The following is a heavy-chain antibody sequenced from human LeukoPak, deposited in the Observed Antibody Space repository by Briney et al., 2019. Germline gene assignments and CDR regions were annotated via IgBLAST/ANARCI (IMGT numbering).Heavy chain of an antibody. V-gene: IGHV3-23*01. CDR3: ARDLAYSRLDY. J-gene: IGHJ4*02. D-gene: IGHD5-18*01. Sequence: PGGSLRLSCVAYGFTFSDFAVSWFRQAPGKGLEWVSGINSGGDSFYAESVKGRFAISRDNAENSLYLQMNSLRVEDTAFYYCARDLAYSRLDYWGQGMLVTVSS. CDR2: INSGGDS. CDR1: GFTFSDFA.